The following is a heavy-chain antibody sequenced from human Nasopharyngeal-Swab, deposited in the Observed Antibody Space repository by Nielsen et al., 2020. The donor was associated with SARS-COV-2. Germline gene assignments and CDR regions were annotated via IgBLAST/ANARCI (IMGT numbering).Heavy chain of an antibody. CDR1: GFSLRTTGVG. CDR3: AHRFRITVDY. J-gene: IGHJ4*02. D-gene: IGHD3-10*01. Sequence: SGPTLVKPTQTFTLTCTFTGFSLRTTGVGVVWIGQPPGKALEWLALIYWDDDKRYSPSLNSRLTITKDTSKNQVDLTMTNMDPVGTATYYCAHRFRITVDYWGQGTLVTVSS. CDR2: IYWDDDK. V-gene: IGHV2-5*02.